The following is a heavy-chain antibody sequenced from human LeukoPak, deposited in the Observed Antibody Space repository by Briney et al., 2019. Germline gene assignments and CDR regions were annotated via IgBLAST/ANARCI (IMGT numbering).Heavy chain of an antibody. D-gene: IGHD2-21*02. CDR3: ARGNCAGDSCYTGLD. CDR1: GFTFSGSA. J-gene: IGHJ4*02. CDR2: IRGKANSYAT. V-gene: IGHV3-73*01. Sequence: GGSLRLSCAASGFTFSGSAMHWVRQASGKGLEWVGRIRGKANSYATAYAASVKGRFTISRDDSKNTAYLQMNSLKTEDTAVYYCARGNCAGDSCYTGLDWGQGTLVTVSS.